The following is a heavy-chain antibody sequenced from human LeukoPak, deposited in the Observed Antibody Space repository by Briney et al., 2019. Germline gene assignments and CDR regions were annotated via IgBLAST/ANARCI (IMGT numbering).Heavy chain of an antibody. D-gene: IGHD3-9*01. J-gene: IGHJ3*02. Sequence: GGSLRLSCAASGFTFSSYAMSWVRQAPGKGIERVSAISSSGGRTYYADSVKGRFTISRDNSKNTLYLQMNSLRAEDTAVYYCAKLHYDILTGYFPDAFDIWGQGTMVTVSS. CDR2: ISSSGGRT. CDR1: GFTFSSYA. CDR3: AKLHYDILTGYFPDAFDI. V-gene: IGHV3-23*01.